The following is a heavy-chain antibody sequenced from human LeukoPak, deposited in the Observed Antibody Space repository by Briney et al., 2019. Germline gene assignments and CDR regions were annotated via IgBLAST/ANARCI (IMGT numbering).Heavy chain of an antibody. CDR1: GGSISSYY. CDR2: IYYSGST. CDR3: ARGTYYYDSSGYSFDY. D-gene: IGHD3-22*01. Sequence: SETLSLTCTVPGGSISSYYWSWIRQPPGKELEWIGYIYYSGSTNYNPSLKSRVTISVDTSKNQFSLKLSSVTAADTAVYYCARGTYYYDSSGYSFDYWGQGTLVTVSS. V-gene: IGHV4-59*01. J-gene: IGHJ4*02.